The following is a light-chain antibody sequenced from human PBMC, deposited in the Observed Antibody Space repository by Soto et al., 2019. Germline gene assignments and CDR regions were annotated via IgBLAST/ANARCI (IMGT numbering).Light chain of an antibody. CDR3: QQYNNWPPIT. Sequence: EIVMTQSPATLSVSPGERGTFSCRASQSVSSNLAWYQQKPGQAPRLLIYGASTRATGIPARFSGSGSGTEFTLTISSLQSQEFAVYYCQQYNNWPPITFGQGTRLEIK. J-gene: IGKJ5*01. CDR2: GAS. V-gene: IGKV3-15*01. CDR1: QSVSSN.